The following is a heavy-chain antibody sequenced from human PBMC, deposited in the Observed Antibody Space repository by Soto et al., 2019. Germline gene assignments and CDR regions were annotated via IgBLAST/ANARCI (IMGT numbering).Heavy chain of an antibody. CDR1: GYTFTSYG. D-gene: IGHD6-19*01. J-gene: IGHJ6*02. V-gene: IGHV1-18*01. CDR2: ISAYNGNT. Sequence: QVQLVQSGAEVKKPGASVKVSCKASGYTFTSYGISWVRQAPGQGLEWMGWISAYNGNTNYAQKLQGRVTMTTDTSTSTAYMELRSRRSDDTAVYYCARGEHSSGWYLGYYYYGMDVWGQGTTVTVSS. CDR3: ARGEHSSGWYLGYYYYGMDV.